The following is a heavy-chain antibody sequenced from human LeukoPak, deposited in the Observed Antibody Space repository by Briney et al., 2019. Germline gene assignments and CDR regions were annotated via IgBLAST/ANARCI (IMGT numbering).Heavy chain of an antibody. J-gene: IGHJ4*02. CDR3: AKAQHSSSHL. CDR2: ISGSGDRT. Sequence: GGSMRLSCAASGFTFSSYAMSWVRQAPGKGLEWVSAISGSGDRTYYADSVKGRFTVSRDNSKNTLYLQMNSLRAEDTAVYYCAKAQHSSSHLWGQGTLVTVSS. D-gene: IGHD6-13*01. CDR1: GFTFSSYA. V-gene: IGHV3-23*01.